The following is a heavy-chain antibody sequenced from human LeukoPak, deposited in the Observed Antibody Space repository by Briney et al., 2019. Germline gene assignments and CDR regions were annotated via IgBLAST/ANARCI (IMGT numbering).Heavy chain of an antibody. CDR3: ASVAHIVVVTGYYYYMDV. V-gene: IGHV4-4*07. J-gene: IGHJ6*03. CDR1: GGSISSYY. Sequence: PSETLSLTRTVSGGSISSYYWSWIRQPAGEGLEWIGRFYTSGSTNYNPSLKSRLTMSIDTSKNQFSLKLSSVTAADTAVYYCASVAHIVVVTGYYYYMDVWGKGTTVTISS. D-gene: IGHD2-21*02. CDR2: FYTSGST.